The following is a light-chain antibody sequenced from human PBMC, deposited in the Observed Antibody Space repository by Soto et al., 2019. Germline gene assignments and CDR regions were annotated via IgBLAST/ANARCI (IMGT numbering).Light chain of an antibody. CDR2: TAS. V-gene: IGKV1-6*01. CDR3: IQDYNYPLS. CDR1: QGIRSE. Sequence: AIQMTQSPSSLSASAGDRVTITCRASQGIRSELGWYQQKPGKAPNLLIYTASSLQSGVPSRFSGSGSGKDFTLTSSSLQPEDFATYYCIQDYNYPLSFGGGTKVDIK. J-gene: IGKJ4*01.